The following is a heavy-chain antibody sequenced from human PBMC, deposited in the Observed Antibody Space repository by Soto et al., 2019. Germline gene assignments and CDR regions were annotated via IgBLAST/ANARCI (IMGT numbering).Heavy chain of an antibody. V-gene: IGHV3-11*04. D-gene: IGHD6-13*01. Sequence: QVQLVESGGGLVKPGGSLRLSCAASGFTFSDYYMTWIRQAPGKGLEWVSYISSSADIIYYADSVKGRFTISRDNAKNSLSLQINSLRAEDAAVYYCASAAIAAPNYYMDVWGKGTTVTGSS. CDR2: ISSSADII. CDR3: ASAAIAAPNYYMDV. CDR1: GFTFSDYY. J-gene: IGHJ6*03.